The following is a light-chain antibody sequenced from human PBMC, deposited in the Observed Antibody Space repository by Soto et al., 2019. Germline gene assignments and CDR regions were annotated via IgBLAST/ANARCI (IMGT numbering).Light chain of an antibody. CDR3: QSSDSSLSGVA. J-gene: IGLJ2*01. Sequence: QPVLTQPPSVSGAPGQSVTISCTGSSSNIGAGYDVHWYQHLPGTAPKLLIYGNSTRPSGVPDRFSGSKSGTSASLDITGLQAEDEADYYCQSSDSSLSGVAFGGGTKLTVL. CDR1: SSNIGAGYD. V-gene: IGLV1-40*01. CDR2: GNS.